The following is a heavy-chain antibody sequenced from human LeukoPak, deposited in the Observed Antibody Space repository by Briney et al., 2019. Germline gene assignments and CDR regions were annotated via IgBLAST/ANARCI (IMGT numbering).Heavy chain of an antibody. CDR1: GGSFSGYY. V-gene: IGHV4-34*01. CDR2: IHYSGSA. Sequence: PSETLSLTCAVYGGSFSGYYWTWIRQPPGKGLEWIGEIHYSGSATYNPSLKSRITTSVDTSKNQFSLKLSSVTAADTAVYYCASSGFWSGYSEYYFDYWGQGTLVTVSS. CDR3: ASSGFWSGYSEYYFDY. J-gene: IGHJ4*02. D-gene: IGHD3-3*01.